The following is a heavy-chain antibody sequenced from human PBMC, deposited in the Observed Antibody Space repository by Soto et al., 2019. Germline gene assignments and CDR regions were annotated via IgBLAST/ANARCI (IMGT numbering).Heavy chain of an antibody. D-gene: IGHD1-26*01. CDR3: ARDPIGPGIFDY. Sequence: PGGSLRLSCVASGFTFNSYGMHWVRQAPGKGLEWVAVIWYDASNKYYADSVKGRFTISRDNTKNTMYLQMNSLRAEDTAVYYCARDPIGPGIFDYWGQGTLVTVSS. J-gene: IGHJ4*02. CDR1: GFTFNSYG. V-gene: IGHV3-33*01. CDR2: IWYDASNK.